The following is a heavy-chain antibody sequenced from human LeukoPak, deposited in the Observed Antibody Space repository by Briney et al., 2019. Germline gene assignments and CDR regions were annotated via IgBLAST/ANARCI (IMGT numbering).Heavy chain of an antibody. D-gene: IGHD3-22*01. J-gene: IGHJ4*02. CDR3: ARGFPRYYYDSSGYYYFDY. V-gene: IGHV1-18*01. Sequence: GASVKVSCKASGYTFTSYGISWVRQAPGQGLEWMGWISAYNGNTNYAQKLQGRVTMTTDTSTSTAYMELRSLRSDDTAVYYRARGFPRYYYDSSGYYYFDYWGQGTLVTVSS. CDR2: ISAYNGNT. CDR1: GYTFTSYG.